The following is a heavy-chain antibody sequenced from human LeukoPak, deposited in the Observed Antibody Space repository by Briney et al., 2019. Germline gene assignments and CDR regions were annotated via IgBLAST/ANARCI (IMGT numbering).Heavy chain of an antibody. D-gene: IGHD2-15*01. J-gene: IGHJ6*02. CDR3: ARVAVVESPYGMDV. Sequence: PGGSLRLSCAASGFSFTNTWMNWVRQAPGKGLEWVSYISSSSSTIYYADSVKGRFTISRDNAKNSLYLQMNSLRDEDTAVYYCARVAVVESPYGMDVWGQGTTVTVSS. CDR2: ISSSSSTI. CDR1: GFSFTNTW. V-gene: IGHV3-48*02.